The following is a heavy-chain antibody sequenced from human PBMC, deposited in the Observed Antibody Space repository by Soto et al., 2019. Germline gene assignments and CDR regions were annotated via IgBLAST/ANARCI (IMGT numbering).Heavy chain of an antibody. Sequence: QVQLVESGGGVVQPGRSLRLSCAASGFTFSSYGMHWVRQAPGKGLERVAVISYDGSNKYYADSVKGRFTISRDNSKNTLYLQMNSLRAEDTAVYYCAKDQYYYDSSGYYQLHYYYGMDVWGQGTTVTVSS. J-gene: IGHJ6*02. CDR2: ISYDGSNK. CDR3: AKDQYYYDSSGYYQLHYYYGMDV. D-gene: IGHD3-22*01. CDR1: GFTFSSYG. V-gene: IGHV3-30*18.